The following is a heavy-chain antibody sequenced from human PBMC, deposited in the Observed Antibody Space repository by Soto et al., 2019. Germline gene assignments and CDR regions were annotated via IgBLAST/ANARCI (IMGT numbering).Heavy chain of an antibody. CDR2: IDPSDSYT. V-gene: IGHV5-10-1*01. Sequence: GESLKISCKGSGYSFSSYWISWVRQMPGKGLEWMGRIDPSDSYTNYSPSFQGHVTISADKSISTAYLQWSSLKASDTAMYYCAATVHVDYYYYGMDVWGQGTTVTVSS. CDR1: GYSFSSYW. D-gene: IGHD4-17*01. J-gene: IGHJ6*02. CDR3: AATVHVDYYYYGMDV.